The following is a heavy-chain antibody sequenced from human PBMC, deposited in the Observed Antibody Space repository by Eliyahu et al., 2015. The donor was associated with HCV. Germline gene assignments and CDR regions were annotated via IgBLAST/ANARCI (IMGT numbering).Heavy chain of an antibody. J-gene: IGHJ4*02. CDR1: GFTFSCXW. D-gene: IGHD5-18*01. CDR2: ITGDSSDT. CDR3: TRDPRDGYAYG. Sequence: EVQLVESGGGLVQPGGSLRLSXXASGFTFSCXWMHWXRQAPGKGLEWVSRITGDSSDTNYAESVRGRFTISRDNAKNTLYLQMNSLRADDTAVYYCTRDPRDGYAYGWGQGTQVTVSS. V-gene: IGHV3-74*01.